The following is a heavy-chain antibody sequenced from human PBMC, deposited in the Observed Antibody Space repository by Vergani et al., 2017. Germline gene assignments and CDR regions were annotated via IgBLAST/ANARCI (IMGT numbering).Heavy chain of an antibody. V-gene: IGHV4-59*01. Sequence: QVQLQESGPGLVKPSETLSLTCTVSGGSISSYYWSWIRQPPGKGLEWIGYIYYSGSTNYNPYLKSQVTISVDTSKNQFSLKLSSVTAADTAVYYCARGIAAADTPDAFDIWGQGTMVTVSS. CDR2: IYYSGST. J-gene: IGHJ3*02. CDR3: ARGIAAADTPDAFDI. D-gene: IGHD6-13*01. CDR1: GGSISSYY.